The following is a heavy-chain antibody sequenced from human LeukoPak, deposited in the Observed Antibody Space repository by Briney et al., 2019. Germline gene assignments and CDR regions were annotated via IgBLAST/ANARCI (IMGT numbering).Heavy chain of an antibody. D-gene: IGHD6-19*01. CDR2: ISRGSDHI. J-gene: IGHJ6*02. V-gene: IGHV3-21*01. Sequence: GGSLRLSCAASGFTFSSYAMNWVRQAPGKGLEWVSSISRGSDHIFYADSMKGRFTISRDNAKNSLYLQMNSLGAEDTAVYYCAKDPGRYSSGWYSSYYYYGMDVWGQGTTVTVSS. CDR3: AKDPGRYSSGWYSSYYYYGMDV. CDR1: GFTFSSYA.